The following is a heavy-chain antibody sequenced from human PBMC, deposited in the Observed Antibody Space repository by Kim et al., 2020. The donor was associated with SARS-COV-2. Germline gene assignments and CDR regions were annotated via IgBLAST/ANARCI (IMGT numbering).Heavy chain of an antibody. Sequence: RFTISRDNAKNSLYLQMNSLRAEDTAVYYCARGRYCSGGDCFTDDFYGMDVWGEGTTVTVSS. D-gene: IGHD2-15*01. J-gene: IGHJ6*04. V-gene: IGHV3-11*06. CDR3: ARGRYCSGGDCFTDDFYGMDV.